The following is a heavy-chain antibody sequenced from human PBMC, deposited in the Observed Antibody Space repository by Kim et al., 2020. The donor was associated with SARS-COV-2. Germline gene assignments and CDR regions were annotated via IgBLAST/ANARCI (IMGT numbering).Heavy chain of an antibody. V-gene: IGHV3-7*01. J-gene: IGHJ4*02. Sequence: GGSLRLSCAASGFTFSTYWMSWVRQAPGKGLEWVANIKEDGGEKNYVDSMKGRLTISRDNAKNSLYLQMNSLRAEDTSLYYCARDVGYSSFDWWGQGTLVTVSS. D-gene: IGHD4-4*01. CDR3: ARDVGYSSFDW. CDR2: IKEDGGEK. CDR1: GFTFSTYW.